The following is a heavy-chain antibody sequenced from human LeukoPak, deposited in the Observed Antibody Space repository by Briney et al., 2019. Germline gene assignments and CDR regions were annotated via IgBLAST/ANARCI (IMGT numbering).Heavy chain of an antibody. D-gene: IGHD3-10*01. J-gene: IGHJ5*02. CDR2: IYYSWST. Sequence: SETLSLTCTVSGVSISSYYWSWIRQPPGKGLEGIGYIYYSWSTNYNPSLKSRVTISVDTSKNQFSLKLSSVTAADTAVYYCARVLGGLWFGEFKSWFDPWGQGTLVTVSS. CDR1: GVSISSYY. V-gene: IGHV4-59*01. CDR3: ARVLGGLWFGEFKSWFDP.